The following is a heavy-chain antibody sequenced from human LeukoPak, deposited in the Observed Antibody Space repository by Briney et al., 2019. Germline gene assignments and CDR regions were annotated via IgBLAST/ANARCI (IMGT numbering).Heavy chain of an antibody. V-gene: IGHV1-24*01. J-gene: IGHJ6*03. CDR2: FDPEDGET. CDR3: ATDRRPLKGIAAAGPYYMDV. Sequence: ASVKVSCKVSGYTLTELSMHWVRQAPGKGLEWMGGFDPEDGETIYAQKLQGRVTMTEDTSTDTAYMELSSLRSEDTAVYYCATDRRPLKGIAAAGPYYMDVWGKGTTVTVSS. CDR1: GYTLTELS. D-gene: IGHD6-13*01.